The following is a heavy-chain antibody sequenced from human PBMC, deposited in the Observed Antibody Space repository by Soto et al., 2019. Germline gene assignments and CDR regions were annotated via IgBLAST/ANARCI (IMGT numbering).Heavy chain of an antibody. CDR1: GDSVSKYY. Sequence: SETLSLTCTVSGDSVSKYYWNWIRQPAGKGLEWIGRIHSTRSPNYNPSLKSRVTMSVDTSKNQFSLKLNLTSVTAADTAVYYCARSPAYGDYANLDTWGQGTLVTVS. V-gene: IGHV4-4*07. J-gene: IGHJ5*02. D-gene: IGHD4-17*01. CDR2: IHSTRSP. CDR3: ARSPAYGDYANLDT.